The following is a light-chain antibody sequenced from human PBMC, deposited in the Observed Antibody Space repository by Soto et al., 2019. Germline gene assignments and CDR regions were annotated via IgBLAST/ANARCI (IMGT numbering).Light chain of an antibody. Sequence: QSVLTQSYSASASLRSSVKLTCTLSSGHSRYIIAWHQQQPGKAPRYLMKLESSGIYNKGSGVPDRFSGSRSGADRYLTISNLQFEDEADYYCETWDSHTRVFGGGTKLTVL. V-gene: IGLV4-60*02. CDR3: ETWDSHTRV. CDR2: LESSGIY. CDR1: SGHSRYI. J-gene: IGLJ3*02.